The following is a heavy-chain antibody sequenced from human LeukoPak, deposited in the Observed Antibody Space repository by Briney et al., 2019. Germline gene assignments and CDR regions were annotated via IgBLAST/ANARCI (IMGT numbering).Heavy chain of an antibody. Sequence: ASVKVSCKASGYTFTSYYMHWVRQAPGQGLEWMGIINPSGGSTSYAQKFQGRVTMTRDTSTSTVYMELSSLRSEDTAVYYCARDQTPTYYYDSRSLDYWGQGTLVTVSP. CDR3: ARDQTPTYYYDSRSLDY. CDR2: INPSGGST. D-gene: IGHD3-22*01. V-gene: IGHV1-46*01. J-gene: IGHJ4*02. CDR1: GYTFTSYY.